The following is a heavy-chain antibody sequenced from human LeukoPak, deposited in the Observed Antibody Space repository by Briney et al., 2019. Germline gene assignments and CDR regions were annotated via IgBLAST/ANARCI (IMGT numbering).Heavy chain of an antibody. CDR3: AMVLWQSARPGP. D-gene: IGHD2/OR15-2a*01. CDR1: GGSLIDYY. V-gene: IGHV4-34*01. Sequence: SETLSLTCAVYGGSLIDYYWSWIRQSPGKGLEWIGDIDHSGGTSYNPALRSRVTMSIDPSRNQFYLKINSVTASDTAVYYCAMVLWQSARPGPWDQGSLVTVSS. CDR2: IDHSGGT. J-gene: IGHJ5*02.